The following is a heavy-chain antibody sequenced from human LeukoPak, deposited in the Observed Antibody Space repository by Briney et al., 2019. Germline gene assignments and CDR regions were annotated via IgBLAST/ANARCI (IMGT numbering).Heavy chain of an antibody. J-gene: IGHJ4*02. CDR2: SNAGNGNT. D-gene: IGHD2-15*01. CDR1: GYTFTSYA. V-gene: IGHV1-3*01. Sequence: GASVKVSCKASGYTFTSYAMHWVRQAPGQRLEWMGWSNAGNGNTKYSQKFQGRVTITRDTSASTAYMELSSLRSEDTAVYYCARAGYCSGGSCYYFDYWGQGTLVTVSS. CDR3: ARAGYCSGGSCYYFDY.